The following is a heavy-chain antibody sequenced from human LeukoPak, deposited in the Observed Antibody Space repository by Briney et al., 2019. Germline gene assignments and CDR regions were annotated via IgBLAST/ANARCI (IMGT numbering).Heavy chain of an antibody. V-gene: IGHV3-43*01. D-gene: IGHD3/OR15-3a*01. CDR1: GFTFKDYT. CDR2: ISWDGRGT. Sequence: GGSLRLSCAASGFTFKDYTMHWVRQAPGKGLEWVSLISWDGRGTFYADSVKGRFTISRDNSKNSLHVQMNSLRTEDTALYYCVKPRWSFLDSDPFEHWGQGTLVTVSS. J-gene: IGHJ4*02. CDR3: VKPRWSFLDSDPFEH.